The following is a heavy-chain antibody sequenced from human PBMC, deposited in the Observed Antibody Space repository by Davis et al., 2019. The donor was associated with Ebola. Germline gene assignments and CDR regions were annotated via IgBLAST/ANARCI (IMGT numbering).Heavy chain of an antibody. D-gene: IGHD2-15*01. Sequence: MPSETLSLTCTVSGGSVSSGSYYWSWIRQPPGKGLEWIGYIYYSGSTNYNPSLKSRVTISVDTSKNQFSLKLSSVTAADTAVYYCARARCSGGSCYFRFDYWGQGTLVTVSS. CDR3: ARARCSGGSCYFRFDY. CDR2: IYYSGST. CDR1: GGSVSSGSYY. V-gene: IGHV4-61*01. J-gene: IGHJ4*02.